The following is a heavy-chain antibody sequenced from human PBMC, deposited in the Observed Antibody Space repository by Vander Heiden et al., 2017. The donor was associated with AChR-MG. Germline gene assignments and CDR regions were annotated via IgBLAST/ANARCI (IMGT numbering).Heavy chain of an antibody. Sequence: EVQLVESGGGLVQPGGSLRLSCAASGSPFSSYWMSWVRRAPGKGREWVANVKQDGSEKYYVDSVKGRFTISRDNAKNSLYLQMNSLRAEDTAVYYCARKWELTNWFDPWGQGTLVTVSS. CDR1: GSPFSSYW. V-gene: IGHV3-7*03. CDR2: VKQDGSEK. J-gene: IGHJ5*02. CDR3: ARKWELTNWFDP. D-gene: IGHD1-26*01.